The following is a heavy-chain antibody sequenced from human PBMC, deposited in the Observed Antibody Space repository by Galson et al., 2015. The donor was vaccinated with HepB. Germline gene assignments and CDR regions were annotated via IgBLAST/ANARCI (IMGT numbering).Heavy chain of an antibody. V-gene: IGHV4-39*01. CDR3: ASGRRDGYRYFDY. Sequence: ETLSLTCTVPGGSISSSNYYWGWIRQPPGKGLEWIGSNFYSGSTYYNPSLKGRVTISVETSKNQLSLKVNSVTAADTAFYYCASGRRDGYRYFDYWGQGTLVTVSS. D-gene: IGHD5-24*01. J-gene: IGHJ4*02. CDR1: GGSISSSNYY. CDR2: NFYSGST.